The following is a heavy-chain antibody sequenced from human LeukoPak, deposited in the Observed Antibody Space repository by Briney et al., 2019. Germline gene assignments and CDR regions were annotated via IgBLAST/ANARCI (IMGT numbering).Heavy chain of an antibody. CDR2: IYYSGST. D-gene: IGHD3-22*01. V-gene: IGHV4-39*01. Sequence: SETLSLTCTVSGGSISSSSYYWGWIRQPPGKGLEWIGSIYYSGSTYYNPSLKSRVTISVDTSKNQFSLKLSSATAADTAVYYCARPARDYYYDSSGYWLAYDVWGKGTTVTVSS. CDR3: ARPARDYYYDSSGYWLAYDV. CDR1: GGSISSSSYY. J-gene: IGHJ6*04.